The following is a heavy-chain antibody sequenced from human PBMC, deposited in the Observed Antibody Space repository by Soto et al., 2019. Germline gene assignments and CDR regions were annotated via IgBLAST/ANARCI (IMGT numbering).Heavy chain of an antibody. D-gene: IGHD2-15*01. J-gene: IGHJ4*02. CDR3: AKGSWWWELDY. CDR2: ISGSGGST. V-gene: IGHV3-23*01. Sequence: EVQLLESGGGLVQPGGSLRLSCAASGFTFSSYAMSWVRQAPGKGLEWVSAISGSGGSTYYADSVKGRFTISRDNSKDTLYLQVNRLRAEDTAVYYCAKGSWWWELDYWGQGNLVTVSS. CDR1: GFTFSSYA.